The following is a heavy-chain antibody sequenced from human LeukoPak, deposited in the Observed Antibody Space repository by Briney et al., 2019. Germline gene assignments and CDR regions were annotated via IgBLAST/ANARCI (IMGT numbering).Heavy chain of an antibody. CDR1: GFTFSSYW. J-gene: IGHJ3*02. CDR3: ARDPYTGSYPGAFDI. D-gene: IGHD1-26*01. Sequence: GGSLRLSCAASGFTFSSYWMSWVRQAPGKGLEWVANIKQDGSEKYYVDSVKGRFTISRVNAKNSLYLQMNSLRAEDTAVYYCARDPYTGSYPGAFDIWGQGTMVTVSS. CDR2: IKQDGSEK. V-gene: IGHV3-7*01.